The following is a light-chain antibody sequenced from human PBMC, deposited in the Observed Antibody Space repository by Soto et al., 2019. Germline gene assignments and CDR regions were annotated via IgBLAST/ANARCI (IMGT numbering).Light chain of an antibody. CDR2: GAS. V-gene: IGKV3-20*01. CDR3: QHDGSSPPS. CDR1: QSVSSSY. Sequence: EIVLTQSPGTLSLSPGERATLSCRASQSVSSSYLAWYQQKPGQAPRLLIYGASIRATVIPDRFSGSGSVTDFTFTISALEPVDLAVYYCQHDGSSPPSFGQGTKVEIK. J-gene: IGKJ1*01.